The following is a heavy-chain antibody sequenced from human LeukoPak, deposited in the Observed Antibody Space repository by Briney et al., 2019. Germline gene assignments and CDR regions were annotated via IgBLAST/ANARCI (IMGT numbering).Heavy chain of an antibody. J-gene: IGHJ4*02. CDR1: GFTFSHYW. V-gene: IGHV3-74*01. Sequence: GGSLRLSCAASGFTFSHYWMHWVRQAPGKGLVWVSRIYNDGSSTSYADSVKGRFTISRDNAKSTLYLQMNSLRAEDTAVYFCTRGGVDYWGQGTLVTVSS. D-gene: IGHD3-10*01. CDR2: IYNDGSST. CDR3: TRGGVDY.